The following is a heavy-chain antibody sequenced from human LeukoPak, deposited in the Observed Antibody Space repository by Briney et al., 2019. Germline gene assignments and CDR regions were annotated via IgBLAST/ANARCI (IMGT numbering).Heavy chain of an antibody. Sequence: GESLKISCKGSGYSFTNYWIGWVRQTPGKGLEWMGIVYPGDSDTRYSPSCRGQVTISADKSISTAYLQWSSLKASDTAMYYCARLGQWLVPGAFDIWGQGTMVTVSS. J-gene: IGHJ3*02. CDR1: GYSFTNYW. D-gene: IGHD6-19*01. V-gene: IGHV5-51*01. CDR3: ARLGQWLVPGAFDI. CDR2: VYPGDSDT.